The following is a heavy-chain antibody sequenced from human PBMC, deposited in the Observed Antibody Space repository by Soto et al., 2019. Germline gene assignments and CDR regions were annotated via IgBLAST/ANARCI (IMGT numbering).Heavy chain of an antibody. J-gene: IGHJ3*02. V-gene: IGHV4-4*02. D-gene: IGHD2-8*01. CDR2: IYHSGSA. CDR1: GGSISSSNW. CDR3: ARHIVLIVYAIADAFDI. Sequence: QVQLQESGPGLVKPSGTLSLTCAVSGGSISSSNWWSWVRQPPGKGLEWIGEIYHSGSANNNPSLQTRVTISVDKSKNQFSLKLSSVTAADTAVYYCARHIVLIVYAIADAFDIWGQATMVTVSS.